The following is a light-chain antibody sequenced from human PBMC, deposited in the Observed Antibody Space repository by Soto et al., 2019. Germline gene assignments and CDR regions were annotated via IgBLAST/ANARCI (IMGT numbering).Light chain of an antibody. CDR2: TAS. CDR3: QQSFSYPLT. CDR1: QGISSH. V-gene: IGKV1-8*01. J-gene: IGKJ4*01. Sequence: AIRMTQSPSSFSASTGDRVTITCRASQGISSHLGWYQVKPGKAPRLLIYTASYLESGVPSRFSGSGSGTDFTLTISSLQSEDFAVYYCQQSFSYPLTFGGGTKVEIK.